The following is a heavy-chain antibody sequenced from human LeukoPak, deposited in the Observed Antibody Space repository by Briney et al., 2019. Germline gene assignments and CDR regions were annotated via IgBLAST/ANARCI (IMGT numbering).Heavy chain of an antibody. CDR2: INPNSGGT. Sequence: ASVKVSCKASGYTFTGYYMHWVRQAPGQGLEWMGWINPNSGGTNYAQKFQGRVTMTRDTSISTAYMELSRLRSDDTAVYYCARPRYCSGGSCYVEAFDIWGQGTMVTVSS. D-gene: IGHD2-15*01. CDR3: ARPRYCSGGSCYVEAFDI. J-gene: IGHJ3*02. V-gene: IGHV1-2*02. CDR1: GYTFTGYY.